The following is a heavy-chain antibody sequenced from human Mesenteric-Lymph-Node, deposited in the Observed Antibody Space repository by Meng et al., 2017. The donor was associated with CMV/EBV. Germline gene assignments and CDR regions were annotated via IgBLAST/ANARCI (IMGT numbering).Heavy chain of an antibody. D-gene: IGHD1-26*01. CDR2: INSDESNT. CDR3: AKDEGAVGATTDY. V-gene: IGHV3-74*01. J-gene: IGHJ4*02. Sequence: AASGFIFSRYWVHWVRQAPGKGLVWVSRINSDESNTSYAESVKGRFTVSRDNAKNTLNLQMNSLRAEDTAVYYCAKDEGAVGATTDYWGQGTLVTVSS. CDR1: GFIFSRYW.